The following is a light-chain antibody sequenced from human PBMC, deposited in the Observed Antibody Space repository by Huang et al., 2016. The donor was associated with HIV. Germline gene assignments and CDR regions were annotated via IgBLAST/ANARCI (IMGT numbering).Light chain of an antibody. V-gene: IGKV4-1*01. Sequence: DILLTQSPDSLAVSLGERATLTCGSSRSLLFASNSKNFLAWYQQKPGQSPKLLMYMASGRESGVPERFTGSGSGTEFTLTIASLQAEDVAVYYCQQFYNMPYTFGRGTRLEI. CDR3: QQFYNMPYT. CDR2: MAS. J-gene: IGKJ2*01. CDR1: RSLLFASNSKNF.